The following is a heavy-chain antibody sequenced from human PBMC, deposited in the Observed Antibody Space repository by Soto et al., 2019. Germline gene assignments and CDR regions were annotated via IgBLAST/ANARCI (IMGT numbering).Heavy chain of an antibody. CDR2: ISAYNGNT. Sequence: QVQLVQSGAEVKKPGASVKVSCKASGYTFTSYGISWVRQAPGQGLEWMGWISAYNGNTNYAQKLQGRVTMTTDTSTSTADMELRSLRSDDTAVYYCARESSIAARRGVGDYWGQGTLVTVSS. D-gene: IGHD6-6*01. V-gene: IGHV1-18*01. CDR3: ARESSIAARRGVGDY. J-gene: IGHJ4*02. CDR1: GYTFTSYG.